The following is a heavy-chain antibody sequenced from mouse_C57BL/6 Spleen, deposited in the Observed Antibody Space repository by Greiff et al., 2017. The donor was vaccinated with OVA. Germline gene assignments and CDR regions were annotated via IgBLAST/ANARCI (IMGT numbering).Heavy chain of an antibody. CDR3: ARGVYYYGSSYVRLYWYFDV. CDR2: FHPYNDDT. V-gene: IGHV1-47*01. J-gene: IGHJ1*03. D-gene: IGHD1-1*01. CDR1: GYTFTTYP. Sequence: QVQLQQSGAELVKPGASVKMSCKASGYTFTTYPIEWMKQNHGKSLEWIGNFHPYNDDTKYNEKFKGKATLTVEKSSSTVYLELSRLTSDDSAVYYCARGVYYYGSSYVRLYWYFDVWGTGTTVTVSS.